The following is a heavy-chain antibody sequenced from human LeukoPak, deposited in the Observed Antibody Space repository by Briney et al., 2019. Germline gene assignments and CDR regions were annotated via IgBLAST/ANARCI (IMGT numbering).Heavy chain of an antibody. V-gene: IGHV4-30-4*08. D-gene: IGHD2-21*01. Sequence: RASETLSLTCTVSTGSISSGDYYWNWIRQPPGRGWEWIGYIDYTGSTYYNPSLKSRVTISVDTSKNQFSLKLSSVTAADTAVYYCARDKILVADPPLMDVWGKGTTVTVSS. CDR2: IDYTGST. CDR1: TGSISSGDYY. CDR3: ARDKILVADPPLMDV. J-gene: IGHJ6*03.